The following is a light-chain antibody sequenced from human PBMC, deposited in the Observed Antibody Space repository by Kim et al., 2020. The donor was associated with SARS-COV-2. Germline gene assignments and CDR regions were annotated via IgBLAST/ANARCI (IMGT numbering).Light chain of an antibody. V-gene: IGLV1-47*01. CDR2: RNN. CDR1: SSNIGSNY. J-gene: IGLJ3*02. Sequence: GQRVTISCPGSSSNIGSNYVYWYQQLPGTAPKLLIYRNNQRPSGVPDRFSGSKSGTSASLAISGLRSEDEADYYCAAWDDSLSGPVFGGGTKLTVL. CDR3: AAWDDSLSGPV.